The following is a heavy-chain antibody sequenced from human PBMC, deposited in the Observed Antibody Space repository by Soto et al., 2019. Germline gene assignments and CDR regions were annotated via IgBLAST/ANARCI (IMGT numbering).Heavy chain of an antibody. CDR3: ARELLMGVVAATQKGDY. V-gene: IGHV3-7*03. D-gene: IGHD2-15*01. Sequence: EVQLVESGGGLVQPGGSLRLSCAASGFTFSSYWMSWVRQAPGKGLEWVANIKQDGSEKYYVDSVKGRFTISRDNSKNSLYLQMNSLRAEDTAVYYCARELLMGVVAATQKGDYWGQGTLVTVSS. CDR2: IKQDGSEK. J-gene: IGHJ4*02. CDR1: GFTFSSYW.